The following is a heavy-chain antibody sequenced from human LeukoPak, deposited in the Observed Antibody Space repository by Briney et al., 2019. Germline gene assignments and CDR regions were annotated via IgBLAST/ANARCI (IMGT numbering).Heavy chain of an antibody. J-gene: IGHJ3*02. V-gene: IGHV3-13*01. CDR1: GFTFSDYD. Sequence: GGSLRLSCAASGFTFSDYDIHWVRQVTGRGLEWVSTIGTVGDTYYRDSVKGRFTISRENANNSLYLQMNGLRGGDTAVYYCARFGPDAFDIWGQGKMVTVSS. CDR3: ARFGPDAFDI. D-gene: IGHD3-16*01. CDR2: IGTVGDT.